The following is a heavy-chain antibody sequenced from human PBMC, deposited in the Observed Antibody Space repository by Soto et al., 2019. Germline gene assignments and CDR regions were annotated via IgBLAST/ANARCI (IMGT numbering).Heavy chain of an antibody. CDR2: TYYRSKWYN. V-gene: IGHV6-1*01. J-gene: IGHJ6*02. CDR3: ARVPLPGIAAAGTLYYYGMDV. D-gene: IGHD6-13*01. Sequence: SQTLSLTCAISGDSVSSNSAAWNWIRQSPSRGLEWLGRTYYRSKWYNDYAVSVKTRITINPDTSKNQFSLQLNSVTPEDTAVYYCARVPLPGIAAAGTLYYYGMDVWGQGPTVTVSS. CDR1: GDSVSSNSAA.